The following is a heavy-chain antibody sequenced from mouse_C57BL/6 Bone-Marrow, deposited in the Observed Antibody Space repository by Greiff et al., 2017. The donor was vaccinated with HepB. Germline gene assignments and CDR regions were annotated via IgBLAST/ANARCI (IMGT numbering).Heavy chain of an antibody. V-gene: IGHV5-6*02. CDR3: ASSGGFAY. CDR2: ISSGGSYT. D-gene: IGHD3-2*02. CDR1: GFTFSSYG. Sequence: EVMLVESGGDLVKPGGSLKLSCAASGFTFSSYGMSWVRQTPDKRLEWVATISSGGSYTYYPDSVKGRFTISRDNAKNTLYLQMSSLKSEDTAMYYCASSGGFAYWGQGTLVTVSA. J-gene: IGHJ3*01.